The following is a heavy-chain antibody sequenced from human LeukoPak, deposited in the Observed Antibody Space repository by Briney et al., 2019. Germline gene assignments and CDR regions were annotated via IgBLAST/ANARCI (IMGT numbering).Heavy chain of an antibody. CDR3: ASQSGLERYCSSTTCSYGFDI. V-gene: IGHV5-51*01. CDR1: GYSFTSYW. Sequence: GESLKISCKGSGYSFTSYWIGWVRQMPGKGLEWMGIIYPGDSDTRYSPSFQGQVTISADKSISTAYLQWSSLRASDTAMYYCASQSGLERYCSSTTCSYGFDIWGQGTMVTVSS. J-gene: IGHJ3*02. D-gene: IGHD2-2*01. CDR2: IYPGDSDT.